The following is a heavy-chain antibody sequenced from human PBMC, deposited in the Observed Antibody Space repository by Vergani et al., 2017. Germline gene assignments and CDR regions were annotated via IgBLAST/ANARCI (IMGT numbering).Heavy chain of an antibody. V-gene: IGHV2-5*01. D-gene: IGHD6-6*01. J-gene: IGHJ4*02. Sequence: QITLKESGPTLVKPTQTLTLTCTFSGFSPSTSGVGVGWIRQPPGKALEWLALIYWNDDKRYSPSLKSRLTITKDTSKNQVVLTMTNMDPVDTATYYCAHGGWRAIKATARESIAAPFDYWRQGTVVTVSA. CDR1: GFSPSTSGVG. CDR3: AHGGWRAIKATARESIAAPFDY. CDR2: IYWNDDK.